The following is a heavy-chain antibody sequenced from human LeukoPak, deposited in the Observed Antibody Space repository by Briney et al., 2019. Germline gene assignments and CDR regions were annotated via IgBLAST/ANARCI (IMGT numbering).Heavy chain of an antibody. CDR2: IIPIFGTA. CDR3: ARGGGNQLLTYGMDV. Sequence: ASVKVSCKASGGTFSSYAISWVRQGPGQGLEWMGGIIPIFGTANYAQKFQGRVTTTADESTSTAYMVLSSLRSEDTAVYYCARGGGNQLLTYGMDVWGQGTTVTVSS. V-gene: IGHV1-69*13. J-gene: IGHJ6*02. CDR1: GGTFSSYA. D-gene: IGHD2-2*01.